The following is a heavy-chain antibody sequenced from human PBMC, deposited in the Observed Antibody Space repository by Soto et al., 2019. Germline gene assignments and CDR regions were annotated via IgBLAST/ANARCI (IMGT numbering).Heavy chain of an antibody. D-gene: IGHD3-3*01. J-gene: IGHJ5*02. V-gene: IGHV4-39*01. CDR2: IYYSGST. CDR3: ARRTSITIFGVVIENWFDP. Sequence: QLQLQESGPGLVKPSETLSLTCTVSGGSISSSSYYWGWIRQPPGQGLEWIGSIYYSGSTYYNPSLKSRVTISVDTSKNQFSLKLSSVTAADTAVYYCARRTSITIFGVVIENWFDPWGQGTLVTVSS. CDR1: GGSISSSSYY.